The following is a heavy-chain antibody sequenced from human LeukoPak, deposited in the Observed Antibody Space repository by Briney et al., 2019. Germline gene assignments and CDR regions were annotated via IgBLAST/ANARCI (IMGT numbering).Heavy chain of an antibody. D-gene: IGHD3-22*01. CDR1: GFTFSSYA. J-gene: IGHJ1*01. Sequence: AGGSLRLSCAASGFTFSSYAMSWVRQAPGKGLQWVANIKTDGSEKYHVDSVKGRFTISRDNAKNSLYLQMNSLRAEDTAVYYCATYSSLNRREFQYWGQGTLLTVSS. CDR3: ATYSSLNRREFQY. V-gene: IGHV3-7*01. CDR2: IKTDGSEK.